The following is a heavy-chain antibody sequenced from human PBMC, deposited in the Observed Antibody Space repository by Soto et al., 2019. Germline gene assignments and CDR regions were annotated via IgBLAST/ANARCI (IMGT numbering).Heavy chain of an antibody. V-gene: IGHV1-69*08. CDR3: EREYYDILTGYYYHWYFDL. J-gene: IGHJ2*01. CDR2: IIPILGIA. D-gene: IGHD3-9*01. Sequence: QVQLVQSGAEVKKPGSSVKVSCKASGGTFSSYTISWVRQAPGQGLEWMGRIIPILGIANYAQKFQGRVTITADKSTSPAYMELSSLRSEDTAVYYCEREYYDILTGYYYHWYFDLWGRGTLVTVSS. CDR1: GGTFSSYT.